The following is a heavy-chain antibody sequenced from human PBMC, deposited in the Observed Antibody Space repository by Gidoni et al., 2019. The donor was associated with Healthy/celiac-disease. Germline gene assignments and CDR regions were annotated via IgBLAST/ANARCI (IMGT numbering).Heavy chain of an antibody. Sequence: EVQLVESGGGLVKPGGSLSLSCAASGFTFSSYSMNWVRQAPGKGLEWVSSISSSSSYIYYADSVKGRFTISRDNAKNSLYLQMNSLRAEDTAVYYCARDRLKSRILGYFDLWGRGTLVTVSS. CDR2: ISSSSSYI. CDR3: ARDRLKSRILGYFDL. D-gene: IGHD6-6*01. J-gene: IGHJ2*01. V-gene: IGHV3-21*01. CDR1: GFTFSSYS.